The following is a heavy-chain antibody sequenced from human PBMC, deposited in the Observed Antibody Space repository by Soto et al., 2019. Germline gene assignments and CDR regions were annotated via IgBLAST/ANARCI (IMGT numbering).Heavy chain of an antibody. Sequence: GGSLRLSCAASGFTFSSYAMSWVRQAPGKGLEWVSGIIGSGGSTYYADSVRGQVTVSADKSISTAYLQWSGLKASDTAMYYCARPNQFITTRGISWFDSWGQGTPVTVSS. D-gene: IGHD6-6*01. CDR2: IIGSGGST. V-gene: IGHV3-23*01. CDR1: GFTFSSYA. CDR3: ARPNQFITTRGISWFDS. J-gene: IGHJ5*01.